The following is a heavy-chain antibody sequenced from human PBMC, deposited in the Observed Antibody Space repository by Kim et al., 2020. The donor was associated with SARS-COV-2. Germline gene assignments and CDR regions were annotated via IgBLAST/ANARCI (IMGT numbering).Heavy chain of an antibody. CDR2: IYSGSST. Sequence: GGSLRLSCTASGFTVSSNYMSWVRQAPGKGLEWVSFIYSGSSTYYADSVKGRFTIFRDTSKDTLNLQNNRMRAVNTAVYYCSRSPYESSGYVYYYYYGM. D-gene: IGHD3-22*01. J-gene: IGHJ6*01. V-gene: IGHV3-66*01. CDR1: GFTVSSNY. CDR3: SRSPYESSGYVYYYYYGM.